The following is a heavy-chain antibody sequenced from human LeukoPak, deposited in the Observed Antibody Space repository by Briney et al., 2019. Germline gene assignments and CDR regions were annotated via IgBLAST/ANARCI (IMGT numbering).Heavy chain of an antibody. Sequence: GGSLRLSCAASGFIFDDYAMHWVRQAPGKGLEWVSLITGDAESTYYADSVKGRFTISRDNSKNSLYLQMNSLRTEATALYYCVKEWYSSSWYWFDPWGQGTLVTVSS. D-gene: IGHD6-13*01. V-gene: IGHV3-43*02. CDR3: VKEWYSSSWYWFDP. J-gene: IGHJ5*02. CDR2: ITGDAEST. CDR1: GFIFDDYA.